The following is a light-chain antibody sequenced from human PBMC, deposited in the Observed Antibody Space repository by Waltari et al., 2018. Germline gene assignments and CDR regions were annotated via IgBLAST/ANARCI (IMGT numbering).Light chain of an antibody. V-gene: IGKV4-1*01. CDR1: LSILHSSENKNY. CDR2: GAS. Sequence: DIVMTQSPDSLSVSLGERATINCKSSLSILHSSENKNYLGWYQQKSGQSPKLLIYGASSRESGVPDRFRGSGSGTDVTLAISSLQAEDVAVYYCQQYYRTPCTFGPGTKVDIK. J-gene: IGKJ3*01. CDR3: QQYYRTPCT.